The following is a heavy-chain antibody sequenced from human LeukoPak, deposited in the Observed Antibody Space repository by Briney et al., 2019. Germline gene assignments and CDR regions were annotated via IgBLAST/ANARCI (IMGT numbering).Heavy chain of an antibody. D-gene: IGHD4-17*01. CDR3: AGGFTRDYGDYFDY. J-gene: IGHJ4*02. Sequence: GGSLRLSCAASGFTVSSNYMSWVRQAPGKGLEWVSVIYSDSGGSTYYADSVKGRFTMSRNTSKNTLYLHMNSLRAEDTAAYYCAGGFTRDYGDYFDYWGQGTLVTVSS. CDR2: IYSDSGGST. V-gene: IGHV3-66*01. CDR1: GFTVSSNY.